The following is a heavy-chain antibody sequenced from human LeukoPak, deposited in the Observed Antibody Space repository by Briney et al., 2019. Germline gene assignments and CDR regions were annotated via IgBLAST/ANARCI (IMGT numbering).Heavy chain of an antibody. CDR1: GYTFTSYA. CDR2: INTGNGDT. CDR3: ARDLGSGSLHY. J-gene: IGHJ4*02. D-gene: IGHD1-26*01. Sequence: GASVKVSCKASGYTFTSYAIHWVRQAPGQRLEWLGWINTGNGDTRYSQTFQGRVTITSYTSASTAYMELSSLRSEDTAVYYCARDLGSGSLHYWGQGTLVTASS. V-gene: IGHV1-3*04.